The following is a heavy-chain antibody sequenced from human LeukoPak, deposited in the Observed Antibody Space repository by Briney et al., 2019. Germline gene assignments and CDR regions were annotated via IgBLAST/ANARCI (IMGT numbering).Heavy chain of an antibody. J-gene: IGHJ4*02. D-gene: IGHD6-13*01. CDR1: GLRFSSYW. V-gene: IGHV3-7*05. Sequence: GGSLRLSCAASGLRFSSYWMTWVRQAPGKGLEWVATIKQYGSEKYYVDSVKGGFTISRDDAKKSLFLQMDSLRPGDTAVYYCARAAEISALDHWGRGTLVTVSS. CDR2: IKQYGSEK. CDR3: ARAAEISALDH.